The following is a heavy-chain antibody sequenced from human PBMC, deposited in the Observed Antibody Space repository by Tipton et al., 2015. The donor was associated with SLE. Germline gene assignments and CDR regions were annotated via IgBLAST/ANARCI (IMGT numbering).Heavy chain of an antibody. V-gene: IGHV3-74*01. J-gene: IGHJ6*02. CDR1: GFIFKNYW. CDR2: VNSGGAGT. Sequence: SLRLSCAASGFIFKNYWMYWVRQAPGKGLVWVARVNSGGAGTLYADSVKGRFTISRDNVNNNLYLEMNSLRVEDTAVYYCARDVFTNYYYYGMDVWGQGTTVTVSS. CDR3: ARDVFTNYYYYGMDV.